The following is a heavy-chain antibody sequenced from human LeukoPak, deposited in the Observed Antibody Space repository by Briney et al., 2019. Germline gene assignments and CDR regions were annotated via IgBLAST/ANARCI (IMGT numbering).Heavy chain of an antibody. V-gene: IGHV3-23*01. Sequence: GGSLRLSCAASGFTFSSYGMSWVRQAPGKGLEWVSAISGSGGSTYYADSVKGRFTISRDNTKNTLFLQMNSLRAEDTAVYYCAKHPGDFTGIVNYYYMDVWGKGTTVTVSS. CDR1: GFTFSSYG. D-gene: IGHD1-26*01. J-gene: IGHJ6*03. CDR2: ISGSGGST. CDR3: AKHPGDFTGIVNYYYMDV.